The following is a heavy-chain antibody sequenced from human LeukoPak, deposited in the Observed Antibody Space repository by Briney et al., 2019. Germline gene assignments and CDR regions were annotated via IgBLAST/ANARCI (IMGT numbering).Heavy chain of an antibody. D-gene: IGHD3-3*01. J-gene: IGHJ4*02. CDR1: GYTLTELS. CDR3: ATAPVTIFGVVTLSY. V-gene: IGHV1-24*01. Sequence: GASVKVSCKVSGYTLTELSMHWVRQAPGKGLEWMGGFDPEDGETIYAQRFQGRVTMTEDTSTDTAYMELSSLRSEDTAVYYCATAPVTIFGVVTLSYWGQGTLVTVSS. CDR2: FDPEDGET.